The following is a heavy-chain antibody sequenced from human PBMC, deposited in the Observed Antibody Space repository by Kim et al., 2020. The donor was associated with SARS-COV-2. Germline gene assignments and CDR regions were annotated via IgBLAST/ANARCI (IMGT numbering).Heavy chain of an antibody. CDR3: ATRVVLPRYRQPLKYYYYYGMDV. CDR1: GYTFTSYA. D-gene: IGHD2-15*01. V-gene: IGHV1-3*01. CDR2: INAGNGNT. J-gene: IGHJ6*02. Sequence: ASVKVSCKASGYTFTSYAMHWVRQAPGQRLEWMGWINAGNGNTKYSQKFQGRVTITRDTSASTAYMELSSLRSEDTAVYYCATRVVLPRYRQPLKYYYYYGMDVWGQGTTVTVSS.